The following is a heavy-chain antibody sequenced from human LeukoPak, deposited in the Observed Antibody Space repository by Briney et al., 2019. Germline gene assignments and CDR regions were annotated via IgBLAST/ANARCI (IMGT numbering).Heavy chain of an antibody. V-gene: IGHV3-21*01. D-gene: IGHD2-21*02. Sequence: KPGGSLRLSCAASGFTFSSYTMKWVRQAPGKGLEWVSSITSGSSYIYYADSVKGRFTISRDNAKNSLYLQMSSLRAEDTAVYYRAREEGKTFCGGDCSSVYWGQGTLVTVSS. J-gene: IGHJ4*02. CDR1: GFTFSSYT. CDR3: AREEGKTFCGGDCSSVY. CDR2: ITSGSSYI.